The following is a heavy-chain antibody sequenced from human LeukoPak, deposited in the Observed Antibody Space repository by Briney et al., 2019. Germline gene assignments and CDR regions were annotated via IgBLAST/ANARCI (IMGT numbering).Heavy chain of an antibody. CDR2: IYTSGST. CDR3: ARGEKIDSSGPLFDY. CDR1: GGSISSGSYY. V-gene: IGHV4-61*02. Sequence: PSQTLSLTCTVSGGSISSGSYYWSWIRQPAGKGLEWIGRIYTSGSTNYNPSLKSRVTMSVDTSKNQFSLKLSSVTAADTAVYYCARGEKIDSSGPLFDYWGQGTLVTVSS. J-gene: IGHJ4*02. D-gene: IGHD3-22*01.